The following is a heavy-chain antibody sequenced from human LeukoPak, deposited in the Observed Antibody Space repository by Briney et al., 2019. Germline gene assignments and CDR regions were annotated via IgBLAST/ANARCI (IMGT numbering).Heavy chain of an antibody. V-gene: IGHV4-38-2*02. D-gene: IGHD6-19*01. CDR3: ARDSALAQAVMFDY. CDR1: GYSISSGYY. CDR2: IDHSGST. Sequence: SETLSLTCTVSGYSISSGYYWGWIRPPPGKGLEWTGSIDHSGSTYYNPSLKSRITISVDTSKNQFSLKLSSVTAADTAVYYCARDSALAQAVMFDYRGQGTLVTVSS. J-gene: IGHJ4*02.